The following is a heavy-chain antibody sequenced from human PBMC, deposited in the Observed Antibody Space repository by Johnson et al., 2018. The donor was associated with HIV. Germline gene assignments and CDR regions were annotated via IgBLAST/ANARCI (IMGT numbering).Heavy chain of an antibody. CDR3: ARDDIRDGKSFDI. J-gene: IGHJ3*02. CDR2: IYSGGNT. CDR1: GFTVSNNY. V-gene: IGHV3-66*01. Sequence: VQLVESGGGLVQPGESLRLSCAASGFTVSNNYMHWVRQAPGKGLEWVSVIYSGGNTYYADSVKGRFIISRDNFKNTLYLQMNSLRAEDTAVYYCARDDIRDGKSFDIWGQGTMVTVSS.